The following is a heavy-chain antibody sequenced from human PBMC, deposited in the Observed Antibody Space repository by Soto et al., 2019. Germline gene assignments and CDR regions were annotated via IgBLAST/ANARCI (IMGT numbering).Heavy chain of an antibody. Sequence: QVQLVQSGAEVKKPGSSVKVSCKASGGTFSSYAISWVRQAPGQGLEWMGGIIPIFGTANYAQKFQGRVTITADESTSTAYMELSSLRSEDTAVYYCARVSCSSTSCYDVDYYYYGMDVWDQGTTVTVSS. CDR1: GGTFSSYA. CDR3: ARVSCSSTSCYDVDYYYYGMDV. D-gene: IGHD2-2*01. J-gene: IGHJ6*02. V-gene: IGHV1-69*01. CDR2: IIPIFGTA.